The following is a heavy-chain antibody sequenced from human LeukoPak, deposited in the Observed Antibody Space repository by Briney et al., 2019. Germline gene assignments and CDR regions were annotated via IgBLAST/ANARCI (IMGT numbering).Heavy chain of an antibody. Sequence: PGGSLRLSCAASGFTFRSYGMHWVRQAQGKGLEWVSAISGSGGSTYYADSVKGRFTISRDNSKNTLYLQMNSLRAEDTAVYYCAKLGRWAVAGTLYEYWGQGTLVTVSS. D-gene: IGHD6-19*01. CDR3: AKLGRWAVAGTLYEY. CDR2: ISGSGGST. CDR1: GFTFRSYG. J-gene: IGHJ4*02. V-gene: IGHV3-23*01.